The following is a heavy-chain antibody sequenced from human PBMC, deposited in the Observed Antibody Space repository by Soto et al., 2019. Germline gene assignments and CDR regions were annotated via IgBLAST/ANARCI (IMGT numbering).Heavy chain of an antibody. J-gene: IGHJ4*02. CDR1: GFTLSNVW. CDR2: INRRTDGGTT. D-gene: IGHD1-1*01. CDR3: RVWNRPSDY. Sequence: EVQLVESGGDLVKPGGSLRLSCAAPGFTLSNVWMHWVRQAPGKGLEWVGRINRRTDGGTTDYAAPVKGRFTISRDDSENTLDLQMNSLKSEDPGMYYGRVWNRPSDYWGQGTLVTVSS. V-gene: IGHV3-15*07.